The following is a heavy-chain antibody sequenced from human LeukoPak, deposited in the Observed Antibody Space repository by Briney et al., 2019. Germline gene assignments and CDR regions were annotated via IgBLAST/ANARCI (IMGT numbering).Heavy chain of an antibody. J-gene: IGHJ4*02. D-gene: IGHD5-18*01. CDR2: ISAYNGNT. Sequence: ASVKVSCKASGYTFTIYGISWVRQAPGQGLEWMGWISAYNGNTNYAQKLQGRVTMTTDTSTSTAYMELRSLRSDDTAVYYCAREDSYGYEGYFDYWGQGTLVTVSS. CDR1: GYTFTIYG. V-gene: IGHV1-18*01. CDR3: AREDSYGYEGYFDY.